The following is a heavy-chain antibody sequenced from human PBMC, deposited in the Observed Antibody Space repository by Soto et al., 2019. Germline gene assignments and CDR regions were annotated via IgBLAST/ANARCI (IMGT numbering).Heavy chain of an antibody. Sequence: QVQLVQSGAEVKKPGASVKVSCKASGYTFTSYGISWVRQAPGQGPEWMGWISAYNGNTNYAQKLQGRVTMTTDTSTSTAYMELRSLRSDDTAVYYCARVVVAATVDYYGMDVWGQGTTVTVSS. D-gene: IGHD2-15*01. V-gene: IGHV1-18*01. CDR2: ISAYNGNT. J-gene: IGHJ6*02. CDR3: ARVVVAATVDYYGMDV. CDR1: GYTFTSYG.